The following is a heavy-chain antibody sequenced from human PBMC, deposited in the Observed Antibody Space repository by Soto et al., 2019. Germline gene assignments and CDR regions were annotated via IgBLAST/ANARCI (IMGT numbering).Heavy chain of an antibody. CDR1: GYTFTSYD. V-gene: IGHV1-8*01. Sequence: QVQLVQSGAEVKKPGASVKVSCRASGYTFTSYDINWVRQATGQGLEWMGWMNPNSGNTGYAQKFQGRVTMTRNTSRRTAYMERSSLTSDDTAFYYCARSTNDYGDRHWGQGPLVTVSS. CDR3: ARSTNDYGDRH. D-gene: IGHD4-17*01. CDR2: MNPNSGNT. J-gene: IGHJ4*02.